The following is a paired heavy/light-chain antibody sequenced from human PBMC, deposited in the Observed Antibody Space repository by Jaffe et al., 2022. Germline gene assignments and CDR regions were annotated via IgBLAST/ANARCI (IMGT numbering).Light chain of an antibody. CDR1: TLAKQY. CDR2: KDT. Sequence: SYELTQPPSVSVSPGQTARITCSGDTLAKQYGFWYQQKPGQAPVVVIYKDTERPSGIPERFSGSSSGSTVTLTISAVQAEDEADYYCQSADSSGTYVFGLGTKVTVL. CDR3: QSADSSGTYV. V-gene: IGLV3-25*03. J-gene: IGLJ1*01.
Heavy chain of an antibody. V-gene: IGHV4-61*02. J-gene: IGHJ4*02. Sequence: QVQLQESGPGLVKPSETLSLTCTVSGGSISRSKYYWNWIRQSAGKGLEWIGRIYASGSTNFNPSLESRVTISVDTSKNQFSLKLNSVTAADTAVYFCAFGIDGFTPFDSWGQGTLVTVSS. CDR1: GGSISRSKYY. D-gene: IGHD1-26*01. CDR2: IYASGST. CDR3: AFGIDGFTPFDS.